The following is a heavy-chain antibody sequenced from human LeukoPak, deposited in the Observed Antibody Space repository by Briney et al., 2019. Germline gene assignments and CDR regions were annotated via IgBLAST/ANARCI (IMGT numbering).Heavy chain of an antibody. Sequence: SETLSLTCTVSGGSISSSSYYWGWIRQPPGKGLEWIGSIYYSGSTYYNPSLKSRVTISVDTSKNQFSLKLSSVTAADTAVYYCARGGGRLRNWFDPWGQGTLVTVSS. CDR2: IYYSGST. CDR1: GGSISSSSYY. CDR3: ARGGGRLRNWFDP. D-gene: IGHD3-16*01. V-gene: IGHV4-39*07. J-gene: IGHJ5*02.